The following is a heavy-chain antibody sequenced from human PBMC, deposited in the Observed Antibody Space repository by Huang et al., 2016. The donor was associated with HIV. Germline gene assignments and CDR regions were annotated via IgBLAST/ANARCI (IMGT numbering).Heavy chain of an antibody. Sequence: QVHLVQSGAEVKKPGSSLKVSCKASGYTFTNYAINWVRKAPGRWVEGMGGMKPNTGNTGVAQSFQGRVTMTRKTYITTAYMEMTSLTSEDTAVDYGARSAYGDLDYWGLGTLVIVSS. J-gene: IGHJ4*02. CDR2: MKPNTGNT. V-gene: IGHV1-8*02. CDR3: ARSAYGDLDY. D-gene: IGHD4-17*01. CDR1: GYTFTNYA.